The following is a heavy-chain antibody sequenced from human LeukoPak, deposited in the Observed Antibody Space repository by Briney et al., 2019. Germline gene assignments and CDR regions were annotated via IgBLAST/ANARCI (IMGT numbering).Heavy chain of an antibody. D-gene: IGHD5-18*01. V-gene: IGHV3-7*01. CDR1: GFTFSDYY. CDR2: IKQDGSEK. Sequence: GGSLRLSCAASGFTFSDYYMSWIRQAPGKGLEWVANIKQDGSEKYYVDSVKGRFTISRDNAKNSLYLQMNSLRAEDTAVYYCARDLAGYSYGRPFDYWGQGTLVTVSS. J-gene: IGHJ4*02. CDR3: ARDLAGYSYGRPFDY.